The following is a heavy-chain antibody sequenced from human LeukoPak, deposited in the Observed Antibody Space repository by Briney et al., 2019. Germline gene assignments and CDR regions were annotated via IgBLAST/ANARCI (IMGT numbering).Heavy chain of an antibody. CDR3: AKRYSRSGFDY. Sequence: GGSLRLSCAASGFTFSSYSMNWVRQAPGKGLEWVSAIGGSDGSTYYADSMKGRFTISRDNSKNTVYLQMNTLRVEDTAVYYCAKRYSRSGFDYWGQGTLVTVSS. CDR2: IGGSDGST. V-gene: IGHV3-23*01. CDR1: GFTFSSYS. J-gene: IGHJ4*02. D-gene: IGHD6-13*01.